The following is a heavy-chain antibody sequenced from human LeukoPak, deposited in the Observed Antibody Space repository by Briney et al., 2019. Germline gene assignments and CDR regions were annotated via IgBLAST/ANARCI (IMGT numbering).Heavy chain of an antibody. V-gene: IGHV1-18*01. D-gene: IGHD2-2*01. CDR2: ISAYNGNT. CDR1: GYTFTSYV. Sequence: ASVKVSCKASGYTFTSYVITWVRQAPGQGLEWMGWISAYNGNTNYAQKLQGRVTMTTDTSTSTAYMELRSLRSDDTAVYYCARALGYCSSTSCYSPDYWGQGTLVTVSS. J-gene: IGHJ4*02. CDR3: ARALGYCSSTSCYSPDY.